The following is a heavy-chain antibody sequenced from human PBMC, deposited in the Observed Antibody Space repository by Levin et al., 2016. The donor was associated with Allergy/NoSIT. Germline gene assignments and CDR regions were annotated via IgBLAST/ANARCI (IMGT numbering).Heavy chain of an antibody. CDR2: IYHSGST. CDR3: ARDHEAAGPFWSANWFDP. V-gene: IGHV4-4*02. D-gene: IGHD6-13*01. Sequence: VRQAPGKGLEWIGEIYHSGSTNYNPSLKSRVTISVDKSKNQFSLKLSSVTAADTAVYYCARDHEAAGPFWSANWFDPWGQGTLVTVSS. J-gene: IGHJ5*02.